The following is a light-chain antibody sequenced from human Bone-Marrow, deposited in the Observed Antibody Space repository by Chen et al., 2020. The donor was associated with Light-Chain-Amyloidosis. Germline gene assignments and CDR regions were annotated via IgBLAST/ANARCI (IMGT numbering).Light chain of an antibody. CDR2: GSS. J-gene: IGKJ4*01. V-gene: IGKV3-20*01. Sequence: EIVLTQSPGTLSLSPGEGANLSCRASQTISSNYLTWYQQKFGQAPRRLIYGSSSRATGIPDMFTGSGSGTDFTLTINRLEPEDFAMYYCQQYGTSPLTFGGGTKVEIK. CDR3: QQYGTSPLT. CDR1: QTISSNY.